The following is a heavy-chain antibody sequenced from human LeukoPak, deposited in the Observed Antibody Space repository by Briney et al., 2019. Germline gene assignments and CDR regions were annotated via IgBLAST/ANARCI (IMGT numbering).Heavy chain of an antibody. J-gene: IGHJ6*02. CDR1: GYTFTSYG. CDR2: ISAYTGNT. CDR3: ARDGVPAAMHYYYGMDV. V-gene: IGHV1-18*01. Sequence: ASVKVSCKASGYTFTSYGISWVRQAPGQGLEWMGWISAYTGNTNYAQKLQGRVTMTTDTSTSTAYMELRSLRSDDTAVYYCARDGVPAAMHYYYGMDVWGQGTTVTVSS. D-gene: IGHD2-2*01.